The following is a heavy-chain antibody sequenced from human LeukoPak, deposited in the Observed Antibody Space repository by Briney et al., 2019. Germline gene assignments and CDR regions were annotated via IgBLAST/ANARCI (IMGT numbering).Heavy chain of an antibody. CDR3: AARPGEVAVPYDY. J-gene: IGHJ4*02. Sequence: GGSLRLSCAASGFTFSTYAMTWVRQAPGKGLEWVSLISRGGDVTYYADSVKGRFTISGGSSKNTLYLQMHSLRAEDTAVYYCAARPGEVAVPYDYWGQGTLVTVSS. D-gene: IGHD2-15*01. CDR2: ISRGGDVT. CDR1: GFTFSTYA. V-gene: IGHV3-23*01.